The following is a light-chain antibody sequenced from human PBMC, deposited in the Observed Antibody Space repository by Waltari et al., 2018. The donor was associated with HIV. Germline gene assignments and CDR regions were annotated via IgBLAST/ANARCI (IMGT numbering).Light chain of an antibody. V-gene: IGLV1-44*01. CDR3: AAWDENLNGL. CDR1: SSNIGTNT. CDR2: SNN. J-gene: IGLJ3*02. Sequence: QSVLTQPPSASGTPGQRVPISCSGSSSNIGTNTVNWYQHLPGSAPKLLIYSNNQRPSGVPDRFSASKSGTSASLAISGLRSEDEAEYYCAAWDENLNGLFGGGTKLTVL.